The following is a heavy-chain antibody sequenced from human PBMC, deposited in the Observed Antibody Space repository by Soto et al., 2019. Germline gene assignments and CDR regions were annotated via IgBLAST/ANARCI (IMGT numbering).Heavy chain of an antibody. J-gene: IGHJ6*02. CDR3: ARDRGTTGTTDLYYYYGMDV. CDR2: IYYSGST. CDR1: GGSISIYY. Sequence: SDTLSLTCTVSGGSISIYYWSWIRQPPGKGLEWIGYIYYSGSTNYSPSLKSRVTISVDTSKNQFSLKLSSVTAADTAVYYCARDRGTTGTTDLYYYYGMDVWGQGTTVT. D-gene: IGHD1-1*01. V-gene: IGHV4-59*01.